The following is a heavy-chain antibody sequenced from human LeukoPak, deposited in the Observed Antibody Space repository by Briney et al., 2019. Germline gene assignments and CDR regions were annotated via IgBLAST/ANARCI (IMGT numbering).Heavy chain of an antibody. Sequence: GRSLRLSCTASGFTFGDYAMSWVRQAPGKGLEWVGFIRSKAYGGTTEYAASVKGRFTISRDGSKSIAYLQMNSLKTEDTAVYYCTRDTPYDSSGYYYSFYYYYYYMDVWGKGTTVTVSS. V-gene: IGHV3-49*04. D-gene: IGHD3-22*01. J-gene: IGHJ6*03. CDR2: IRSKAYGGTT. CDR1: GFTFGDYA. CDR3: TRDTPYDSSGYYYSFYYYYYYMDV.